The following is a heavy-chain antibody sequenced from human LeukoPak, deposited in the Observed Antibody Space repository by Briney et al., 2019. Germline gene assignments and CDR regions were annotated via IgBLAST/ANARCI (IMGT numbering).Heavy chain of an antibody. CDR1: GGSISSGGYY. CDR2: MYYSGST. CDR3: ARGSGPRFAP. D-gene: IGHD2-8*02. V-gene: IGHV4-61*03. Sequence: SETLSLTCTVSGGSISSGGYYWSWIRQHPGKGLECIGYMYYSGSTHYNPSLKSRVSISVDTSKNNLSLKLTSLTAADTAVYFCARGSGPRFAPWGQGSLVTVSS. J-gene: IGHJ5*02.